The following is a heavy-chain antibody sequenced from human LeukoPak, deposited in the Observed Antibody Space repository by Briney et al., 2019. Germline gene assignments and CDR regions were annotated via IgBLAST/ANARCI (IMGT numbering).Heavy chain of an antibody. CDR1: GLAFNEYG. CDR2: IRLPGDNT. CDR3: ANDLRNDWSNWFDP. D-gene: IGHD1-1*01. V-gene: IGHV3-30*02. Sequence: GGSLTLSCVASGLAFNEYGMHWVSQAAGKGRAWVAFIRLPGDNTYYRDSVKGRFTITRDDSRNTVYLQMNSLRVEDTALYSCANDLRNDWSNWFDPWGKRTQVTVSS. J-gene: IGHJ5*02.